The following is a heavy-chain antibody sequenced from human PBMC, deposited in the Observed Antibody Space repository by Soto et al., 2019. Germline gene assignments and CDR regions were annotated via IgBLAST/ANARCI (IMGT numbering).Heavy chain of an antibody. D-gene: IGHD2-15*01. V-gene: IGHV3-53*04. Sequence: GGSLRLSCAASGFTVSSNYMSWVRQAPGKGLEWVSVIYSGGSTYYADSVKGRFTISRHNSKNTLYLQMNSLRAEDTAVYYCARDSRGYCSGGSCYGLNWGQGTRVTVSS. J-gene: IGHJ4*02. CDR3: ARDSRGYCSGGSCYGLN. CDR1: GFTVSSNY. CDR2: IYSGGST.